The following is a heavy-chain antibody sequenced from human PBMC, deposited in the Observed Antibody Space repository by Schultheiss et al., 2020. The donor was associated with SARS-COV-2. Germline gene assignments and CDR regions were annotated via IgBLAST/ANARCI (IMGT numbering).Heavy chain of an antibody. D-gene: IGHD3-3*01. V-gene: IGHV3-21*05. CDR1: GFTFSSYG. J-gene: IGHJ6*03. CDR2: ISSSSSYT. CDR3: AREYYDFWSGYRENFYYYYYYMDV. Sequence: GGSLRLSCAASGFTFSSYGMHWVRQAPGKGLEWVSYISSSSSYTNHADSLYLQMNSLRAEDTAVYYCAREYYDFWSGYRENFYYYYYYMDVWGKGTTVTVSS.